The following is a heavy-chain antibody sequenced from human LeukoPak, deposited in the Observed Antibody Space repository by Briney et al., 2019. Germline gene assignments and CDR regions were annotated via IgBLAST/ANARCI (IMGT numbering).Heavy chain of an antibody. CDR2: IYTSGST. V-gene: IGHV4-61*02. Sequence: SETLSLTCTVSGGSVSSGSYYWSWIRQPAGKGLEWIGRIYTSGSTNYNPSLKSRVTISVDRSQNQFSLKLTSVTAADTAVYYCARFSESRFDPWGQGTLVTVSS. J-gene: IGHJ5*02. CDR3: ARFSESRFDP. CDR1: GGSVSSGSYY.